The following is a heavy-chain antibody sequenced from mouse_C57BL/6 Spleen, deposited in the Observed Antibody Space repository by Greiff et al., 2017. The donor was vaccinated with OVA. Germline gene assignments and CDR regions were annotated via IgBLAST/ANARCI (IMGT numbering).Heavy chain of an antibody. D-gene: IGHD1-1*02. Sequence: EVQLVESGEGLVKPGGSLKLSCAASGFTFSSYAMSWVRQTPEKRLEWVAYISSGGDYIYYADTVKGRFTISRDNARNTLYLQMSSLKSEDTAMYYCTRGGGSYDAMDYWGQGTSVTVSS. CDR3: TRGGGSYDAMDY. J-gene: IGHJ4*01. CDR1: GFTFSSYA. V-gene: IGHV5-9-1*02. CDR2: ISSGGDYI.